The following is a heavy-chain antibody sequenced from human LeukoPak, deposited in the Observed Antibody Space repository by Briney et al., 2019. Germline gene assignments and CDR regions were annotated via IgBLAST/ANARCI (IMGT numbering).Heavy chain of an antibody. CDR2: ISGSGGST. J-gene: IGHJ4*02. Sequence: GGSLRLSCAASGFTFSSYAMSWVRQAPGKGLEWVSAISGSGGSTYYADSVRGRFTISRDSSNNTVYLQMNSLRAEDTALYYCARENRDGYNFEFDYWGQGTLVTVSS. CDR1: GFTFSSYA. V-gene: IGHV3-23*01. CDR3: ARENRDGYNFEFDY. D-gene: IGHD5-24*01.